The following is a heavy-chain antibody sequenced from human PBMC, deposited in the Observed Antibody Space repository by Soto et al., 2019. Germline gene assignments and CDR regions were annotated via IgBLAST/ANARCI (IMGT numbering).Heavy chain of an antibody. Sequence: QVQLQQWGAGLLKPSETLSLTCAVYGGSFSNYYWSWIRQPPGKGLEWIGEINHSGSTNYNPSLKSRVTISADTSRSQFSLNVSSVTAADTAVYYCARGPHIVVVTAMIDYWGQGTLVTGSS. CDR3: ARGPHIVVVTAMIDY. CDR2: INHSGST. CDR1: GGSFSNYY. V-gene: IGHV4-34*01. D-gene: IGHD2-21*02. J-gene: IGHJ4*02.